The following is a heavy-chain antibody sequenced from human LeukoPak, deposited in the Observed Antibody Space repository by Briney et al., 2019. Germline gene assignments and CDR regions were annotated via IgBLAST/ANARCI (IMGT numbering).Heavy chain of an antibody. J-gene: IGHJ6*02. V-gene: IGHV3-9*01. CDR1: GFTFDDYA. CDR3: AKDTAPAYYYYGMDV. CDR2: ISRNSGSI. Sequence: GGSLRLSCAASGFTFDDYAMHWVRQAPGKGLEWVSGISRNSGSIGYADSVKGRFTISRDNAKNSLYLQMNSLRAEDTALYYCAKDTAPAYYYYGMDVWGQGTTVTVSS.